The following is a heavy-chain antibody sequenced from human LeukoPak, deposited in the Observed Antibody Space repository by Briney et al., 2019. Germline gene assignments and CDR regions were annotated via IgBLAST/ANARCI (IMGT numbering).Heavy chain of an antibody. J-gene: IGHJ5*02. CDR3: ASAAGGGWFDP. CDR1: GGTFSSYA. Sequence: SVKVSCKASGGTFSSYAISWVRQAPGQGLEWMGRIIPILGIANYAQKFQGRVTITADKSTSTACMELSSLRSEDTAVYYCASAAGGGWFDPWGQGTLVTVSS. V-gene: IGHV1-69*04. CDR2: IIPILGIA. D-gene: IGHD2-15*01.